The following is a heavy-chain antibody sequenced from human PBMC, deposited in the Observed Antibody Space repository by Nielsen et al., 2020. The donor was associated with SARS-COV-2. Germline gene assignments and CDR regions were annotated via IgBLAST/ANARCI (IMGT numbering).Heavy chain of an antibody. CDR2: INAGNGNT. CDR1: GYSFTSYA. CDR3: ARITPSSGWDY. Sequence: ASVKVSCKASGYSFTSYAMHWARQAPGQRLEWMGWINAGNGNTKYSQKFQGRVTMTRDTSANTAYMELSSLSSEDTAVYYCARITPSSGWDYWGQGTLVTVSS. D-gene: IGHD6-19*01. V-gene: IGHV1-3*01. J-gene: IGHJ4*02.